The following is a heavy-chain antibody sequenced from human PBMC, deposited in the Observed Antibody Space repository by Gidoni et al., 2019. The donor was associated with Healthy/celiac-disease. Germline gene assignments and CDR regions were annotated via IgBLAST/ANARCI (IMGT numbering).Heavy chain of an antibody. CDR2: IYYSGSP. CDR3: ARGGTYYYDSSGYPDQYYFDF. J-gene: IGHJ4*02. CDR1: GGSVSSGSYY. Sequence: QVQLQESGPGLVKPSETLSLTCTVSGGSVSSGSYYWSWIRQPPGKGLEWIGYIYYSGSPNYNPSLKSRVTISVDTSKNQFSLMLSSVTAADTAVYYCARGGTYYYDSSGYPDQYYFDFWGQGTLVTVSS. V-gene: IGHV4-61*01. D-gene: IGHD3-22*01.